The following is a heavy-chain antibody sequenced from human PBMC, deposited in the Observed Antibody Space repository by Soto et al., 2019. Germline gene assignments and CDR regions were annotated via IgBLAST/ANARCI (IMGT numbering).Heavy chain of an antibody. J-gene: IGHJ4*02. CDR2: IWYDGSNK. V-gene: IGHV3-33*01. Sequence: GGSLRLSCAASGFTFSSYXMHXVRQAPGKGLEWVAVIWYDGSNKYYGDSVKGRFTISRDNSKNTLYLQMNSLRADDTAVYYCARTSETILRFLEWLPLPDYWGQGTLVTVSS. D-gene: IGHD3-3*01. CDR1: GFTFSSYX. CDR3: ARTSETILRFLEWLPLPDY.